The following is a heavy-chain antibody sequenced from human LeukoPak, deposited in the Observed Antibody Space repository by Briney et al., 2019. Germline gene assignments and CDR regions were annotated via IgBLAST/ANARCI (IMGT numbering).Heavy chain of an antibody. Sequence: PGGSLRLSCAASGFTFSDYYMSWIRPAPGKGLEWVSYISSSGSTIYYADSVKGRFTISRDNAKNSLYLQMNSLRAEDTAVYYCARDAIYHYYDSSGYYPTLDYWGQGTLVTVSS. CDR3: ARDAIYHYYDSSGYYPTLDY. CDR2: ISSSGSTI. J-gene: IGHJ4*02. D-gene: IGHD3-22*01. V-gene: IGHV3-11*01. CDR1: GFTFSDYY.